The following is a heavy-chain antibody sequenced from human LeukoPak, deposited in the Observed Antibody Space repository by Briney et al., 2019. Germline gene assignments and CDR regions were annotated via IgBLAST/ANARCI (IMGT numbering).Heavy chain of an antibody. D-gene: IGHD3-9*01. CDR2: MNPNSGNT. Sequence: ASVKVSCKASGYTFTSYGINWVRQATGQGLEWMGWMNPNSGNTGYAQKFQGRVTMTRNTSISTAYMELSSLRSEDTAVYYCARGDPRGLRYFDWPIDYWGQGTLVTVSS. J-gene: IGHJ4*02. CDR1: GYTFTSYG. V-gene: IGHV1-8*02. CDR3: ARGDPRGLRYFDWPIDY.